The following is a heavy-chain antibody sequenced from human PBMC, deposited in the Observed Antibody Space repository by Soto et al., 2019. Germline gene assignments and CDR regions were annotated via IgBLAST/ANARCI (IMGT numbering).Heavy chain of an antibody. Sequence: GESLKISCAASGFTFSSYGMHWVRQAPGKGLEWVAVIWYDGSNKYYADSVKGRFTISRDNSKNTLYLQMNSLRAEDTAVYYCARNTVTKGYYYYYMDVWGKGTTVTVSS. CDR1: GFTFSSYG. CDR3: ARNTVTKGYYYYYMDV. D-gene: IGHD4-17*01. J-gene: IGHJ6*03. V-gene: IGHV3-33*01. CDR2: IWYDGSNK.